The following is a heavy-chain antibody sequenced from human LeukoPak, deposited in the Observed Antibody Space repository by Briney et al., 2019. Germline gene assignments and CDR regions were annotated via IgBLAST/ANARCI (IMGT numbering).Heavy chain of an antibody. CDR1: GFTFSNYN. D-gene: IGHD3-10*01. V-gene: IGHV3-21*01. Sequence: PGGSLRLSCAASGFTFSNYNMNWVRQAPGKGLEWVSSINGSSSYIYYADSVKGRFTISRDNAKNSLFLQMNSLRAEDTAVYYCARNYYASGSYLYYFDYWGQGTLVTVSS. CDR2: INGSSSYI. J-gene: IGHJ4*02. CDR3: ARNYYASGSYLYYFDY.